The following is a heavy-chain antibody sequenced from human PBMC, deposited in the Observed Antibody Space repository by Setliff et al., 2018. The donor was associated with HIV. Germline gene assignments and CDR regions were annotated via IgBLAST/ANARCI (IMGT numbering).Heavy chain of an antibody. CDR3: AKTQTVITVYGPFDS. CDR2: ISGSGDIT. J-gene: IGHJ4*02. D-gene: IGHD4-4*01. CDR1: GFSFRSYA. Sequence: GGSLRLSCAASGFSFRSYAVSWVRQAPGKGMEWVSVISGSGDITYYRESVKGRFTVSRDNSNNTVYLQMNSLRAEDTAMYYCAKTQTVITVYGPFDSWGQGTPVTVSS. V-gene: IGHV3-23*01.